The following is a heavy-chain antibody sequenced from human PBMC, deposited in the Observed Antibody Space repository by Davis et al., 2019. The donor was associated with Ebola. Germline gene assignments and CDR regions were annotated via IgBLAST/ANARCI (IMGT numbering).Heavy chain of an antibody. V-gene: IGHV3-7*01. J-gene: IGHJ4*02. CDR3: SRGGAVKFDY. CDR2: IKQDGSEI. Sequence: GGSLRLSCEASGFSVSDNYMNWVRQAPGKGLEWVANIKQDGSEIHYVDSVKGRFTISRDNTKNSLYLQMNSLRDEDTALYYCSRGGAVKFDYWGQGTLVTVSS. CDR1: GFSVSDNY. D-gene: IGHD4-17*01.